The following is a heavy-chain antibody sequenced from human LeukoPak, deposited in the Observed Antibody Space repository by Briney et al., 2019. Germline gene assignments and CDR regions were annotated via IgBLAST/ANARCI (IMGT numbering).Heavy chain of an antibody. D-gene: IGHD3-22*01. Sequence: GASVKVSCKASGYTFTSYGISWVRQAPGQGLEWMGWISAYNGNTNYAQKLQGRVTMTTDTSTSTAYMELRSLRSDDTAVYYCARLWSEHYYDSSGHFDYWGQGTLVTVSS. CDR1: GYTFTSYG. V-gene: IGHV1-18*01. J-gene: IGHJ4*02. CDR2: ISAYNGNT. CDR3: ARLWSEHYYDSSGHFDY.